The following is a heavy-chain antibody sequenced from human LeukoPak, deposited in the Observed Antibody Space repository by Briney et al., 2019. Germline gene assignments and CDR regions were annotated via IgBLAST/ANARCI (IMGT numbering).Heavy chain of an antibody. D-gene: IGHD3-9*01. CDR2: ISYDGSNR. CDR1: GFTFSSYG. V-gene: IGHV3-30*18. Sequence: GRSLRLSCAASGFTFSSYGMHWVRQAPGKGLEWVAVISYDGSNRYYADSVKGRFTISRDTSKNTLYLQMNSLRAEDTAVYYCAKEVRNYDILTGKSYWYFDLWGRGTLVTVSS. CDR3: AKEVRNYDILTGKSYWYFDL. J-gene: IGHJ2*01.